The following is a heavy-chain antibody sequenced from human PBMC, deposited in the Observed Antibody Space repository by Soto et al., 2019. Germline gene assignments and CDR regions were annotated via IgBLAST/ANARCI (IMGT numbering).Heavy chain of an antibody. D-gene: IGHD3-10*01. CDR1: GYSFTNYW. J-gene: IGHJ3*02. CDR3: ARRITMARGVVPHAFDI. CDR2: IYPGDSDT. Sequence: EVQLVQSGAELKKPGESLKISCKGSGYSFTNYWIGWVRQMPGEGLEWMGLIYPGDSDTRYSPSFQGQVTISADKSINXLYLQWSSLKAADTAMYYCARRITMARGVVPHAFDIWGQGTVVTVSS. V-gene: IGHV5-51*01.